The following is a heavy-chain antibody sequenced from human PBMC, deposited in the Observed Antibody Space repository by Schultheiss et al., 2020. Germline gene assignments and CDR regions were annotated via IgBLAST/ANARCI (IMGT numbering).Heavy chain of an antibody. V-gene: IGHV3-13*01. CDR1: GFTFDDYA. Sequence: GGSLRLSCAASGFTFDDYAMHWVRQAPGKGLEWVSGIGTAGDTYYPGSVKGRFTISRENAKNSLYLQMNSLRAGDTAVYYCARVSKVVKVGATPVNFDYWGQGTLVTVSS. CDR3: ARVSKVVKVGATPVNFDY. D-gene: IGHD1-26*01. CDR2: IGTAGDT. J-gene: IGHJ4*02.